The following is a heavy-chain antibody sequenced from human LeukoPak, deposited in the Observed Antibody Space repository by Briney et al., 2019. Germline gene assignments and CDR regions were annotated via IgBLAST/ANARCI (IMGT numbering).Heavy chain of an antibody. D-gene: IGHD6-13*01. CDR2: INPNSGST. CDR1: GYTFTGYY. Sequence: ASVKVSCKASGYTFTGYYMHWVRQAPGQGLEWMGWINPNSGSTNYAQKFQGRVTMTRDTSISTAYMDLSRLSSDDTAVYYCALAAAGLNYFDPWGQGTLVTVSS. CDR3: ALAAAGLNYFDP. V-gene: IGHV1-2*02. J-gene: IGHJ5*02.